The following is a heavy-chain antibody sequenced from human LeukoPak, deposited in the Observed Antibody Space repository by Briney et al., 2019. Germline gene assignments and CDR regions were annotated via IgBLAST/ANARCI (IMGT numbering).Heavy chain of an antibody. J-gene: IGHJ4*02. V-gene: IGHV4-59*02. D-gene: IGHD7-27*01. CDR1: GGSVTDYY. Sequence: PSETLSLTCTVSGGSVTDYYWSWIRQSPGKGLEWIGYIYYTGTSYNPSLKSRVTISADTSKNQFSLKLISVTAADAAVYYCASRKLGNDYWGQGTLVTVSS. CDR2: IYYTGT. CDR3: ASRKLGNDY.